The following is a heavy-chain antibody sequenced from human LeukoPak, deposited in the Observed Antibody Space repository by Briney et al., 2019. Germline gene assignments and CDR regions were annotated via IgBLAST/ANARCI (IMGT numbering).Heavy chain of an antibody. CDR1: GFTVCSNY. D-gene: IGHD6-25*01. CDR3: ARDRDSDYYAFCG. J-gene: IGHJ3*01. V-gene: IGHV3-66*01. Sequence: GVSLRLSCAAYGFTVCSNYMSWLRQAPGRGLVGCSISYSGGRTYYADSVKGRFTICRDTYKNTQYLLVNLLTAEDTAMYYCARDRDSDYYAFCGWGQGAMVTVSS. CDR2: SYSGGRT.